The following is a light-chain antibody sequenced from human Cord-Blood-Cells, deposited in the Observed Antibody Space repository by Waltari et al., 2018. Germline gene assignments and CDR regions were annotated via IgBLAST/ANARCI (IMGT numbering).Light chain of an antibody. CDR1: ALPKQY. Sequence: SYELTQPPSVSVSPGQTARITCSGDALPKQYAYWYQQKPGQAPVLVLYKDSGRPSGIPERFSGSSSGTTVTLTISGVQAEDEADYYCQSADSSGTSWVFGGGTKLTVL. J-gene: IGLJ3*02. V-gene: IGLV3-25*03. CDR3: QSADSSGTSWV. CDR2: KDS.